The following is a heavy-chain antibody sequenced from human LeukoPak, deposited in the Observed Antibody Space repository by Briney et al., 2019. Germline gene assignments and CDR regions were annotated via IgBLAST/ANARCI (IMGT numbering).Heavy chain of an antibody. V-gene: IGHV3-23*01. CDR2: IGGTDGST. D-gene: IGHD3-10*01. J-gene: IGHJ4*02. CDR3: AKRDSHGSHPYYLDS. Sequence: GGSLRLSCVASGFAFTNHAMTWVRQAPGKGLEWVSSIGGTDGSTYYADSVRGRFTISRDNSKDTLYLQMNSLRVEDMVTYYCAKRDSHGSHPYYLDSWGQGALVTVSS. CDR1: GFAFTNHA.